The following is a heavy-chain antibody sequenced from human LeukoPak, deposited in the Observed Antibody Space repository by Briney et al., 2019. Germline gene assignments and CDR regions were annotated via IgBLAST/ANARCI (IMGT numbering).Heavy chain of an antibody. D-gene: IGHD3-10*01. J-gene: IGHJ4*02. V-gene: IGHV3-21*01. CDR1: GFIFTTYS. CDR3: AGVFSGNYYSGFDY. CDR2: ISSSSTYI. Sequence: PGGSLRLSCAASGFIFTTYSVNWVRQAPGKGLEWVSSISSSSTYISYADSVEGRFTISRDNAKNSLYLQMNSLRAEDTALYYCAGVFSGNYYSGFDYWGQGTLVTVSS.